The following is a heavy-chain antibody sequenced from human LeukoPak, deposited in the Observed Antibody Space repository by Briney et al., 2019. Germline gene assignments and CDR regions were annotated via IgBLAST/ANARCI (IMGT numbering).Heavy chain of an antibody. Sequence: GGPFRFSCAASGSTFSSGWAHWVRQAPGTGLVWVSRIIDDALTTPGHPVRGRFTISRHNAENNLYLQMNSRRAEDTAVYYCVRDMRGPDYWGQETVHRLF. CDR3: VRDMRGPDY. CDR1: GSTFSSGW. CDR2: IIDDALT. V-gene: IGHV3-74*03. J-gene: IGHJ4*02. D-gene: IGHD2-2*01.